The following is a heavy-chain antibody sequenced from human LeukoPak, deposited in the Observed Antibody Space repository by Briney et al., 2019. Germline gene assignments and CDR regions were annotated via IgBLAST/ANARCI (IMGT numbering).Heavy chain of an antibody. D-gene: IGHD6-13*01. CDR1: GGSISSFY. J-gene: IGHJ6*03. CDR2: IYTSGST. Sequence: PSETLSLTCTVSGGSISSFYWSWIRQPAGKGLEWIGRIYTSGSTNYNPSLKSRVTISVDTSKNQFSLKLSSVTAADTAVYYCARVRGSSWNRDYYYHYMDVWGKGTTVTISS. CDR3: ARVRGSSWNRDYYYHYMDV. V-gene: IGHV4-4*07.